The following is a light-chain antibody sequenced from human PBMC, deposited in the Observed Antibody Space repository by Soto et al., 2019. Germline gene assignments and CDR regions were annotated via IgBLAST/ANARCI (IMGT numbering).Light chain of an antibody. CDR1: QSISSW. CDR3: QQYNSYPRT. CDR2: KAS. V-gene: IGKV1-5*03. J-gene: IGKJ1*01. Sequence: DIQMAQSPSTLSESVGDRFTITCRASQSISSWLAWYQQKTGKAPKLLIYKASTLHNGVPSRFSGSASGTEFTLTSSSLEPDAFATYYCQQYNSYPRTLGHGTKVEIK.